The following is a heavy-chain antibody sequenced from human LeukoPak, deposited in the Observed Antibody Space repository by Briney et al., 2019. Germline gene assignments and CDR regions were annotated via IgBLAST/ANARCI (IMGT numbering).Heavy chain of an antibody. CDR3: ARGGSGSSWSPYKSGYYYYYMDV. CDR2: IYTSGST. CDR1: GGSISSGSYY. J-gene: IGHJ6*03. Sequence: RASETLSLTCTVSGGSISSGSYYWSWIRQPAGKGLEWIGRIYTSGSTNYNPSLKSRVTMSVDTSKNQFSLKLSSVTAADTAVYYCARGGSGSSWSPYKSGYYYYYMDVWGKGTTVTISS. D-gene: IGHD6-13*01. V-gene: IGHV4-61*02.